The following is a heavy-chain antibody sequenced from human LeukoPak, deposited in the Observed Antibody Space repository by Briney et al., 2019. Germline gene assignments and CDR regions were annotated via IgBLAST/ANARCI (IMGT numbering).Heavy chain of an antibody. D-gene: IGHD5-12*01. V-gene: IGHV4-34*01. J-gene: IGHJ6*03. Sequence: SETLSLTCAVYGGSFSGYYWSWIRQPPGKGLEWIGEINHSGSTNYNPSLKSRVTISVDTSKNQFSLKLSSVTAAGTAVYYCARVATLTWGYYYYYMDVWGKGITVTVSS. CDR1: GGSFSGYY. CDR3: ARVATLTWGYYYYYMDV. CDR2: INHSGST.